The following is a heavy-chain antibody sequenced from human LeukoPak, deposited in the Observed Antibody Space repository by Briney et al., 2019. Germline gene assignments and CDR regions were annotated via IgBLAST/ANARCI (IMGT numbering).Heavy chain of an antibody. Sequence: SETLSLTCTVSGGSISSYYWSWIRQPPGKGLDWIGYIYYTGSTNYNPSLKSRVTLSVDTSKNQFSLKLSSVTAADTAVYYCASVKWDLSFDFWGQGILVTVSS. CDR2: IYYTGST. V-gene: IGHV4-59*12. D-gene: IGHD1-26*01. CDR3: ASVKWDLSFDF. J-gene: IGHJ4*02. CDR1: GGSISSYY.